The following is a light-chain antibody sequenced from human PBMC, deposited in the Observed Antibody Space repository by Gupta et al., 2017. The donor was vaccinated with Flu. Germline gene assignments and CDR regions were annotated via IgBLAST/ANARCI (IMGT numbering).Light chain of an antibody. CDR3: ASWDDTLRCLYV. CDR2: TDN. CDR1: SSNVGVDS. Sequence: VTITCSGSSSNVGVDSVDWYQQVPGAAPKLLSYTDNQRPPGVPDRFSGSKSDTSASLGISGLQAEDEAEYFCASWDDTLRCLYVFGTGTKVTVL. J-gene: IGLJ1*01. V-gene: IGLV1-44*01.